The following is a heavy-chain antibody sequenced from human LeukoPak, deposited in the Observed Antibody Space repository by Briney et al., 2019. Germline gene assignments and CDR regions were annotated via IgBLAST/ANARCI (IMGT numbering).Heavy chain of an antibody. V-gene: IGHV3-13*01. CDR1: GFTFSDYD. CDR2: ITTAGDT. J-gene: IGHJ5*02. CDR3: VREHSKVFDP. Sequence: GGSLRLSCAASGFTFSDYDMHWVRQATGKGLEWVSGITTAGDTSCPGSVKGRFIISRENAKNSLYLQMNSLRAEDTAVYYCVREHSKVFDPWGQGTLVTVSS.